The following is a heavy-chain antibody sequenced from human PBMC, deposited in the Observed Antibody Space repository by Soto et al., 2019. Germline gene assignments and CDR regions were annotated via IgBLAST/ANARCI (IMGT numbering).Heavy chain of an antibody. CDR3: ARDKCSSTSCYKISDLGP. J-gene: IGHJ5*02. Sequence: ASVKVSCKASGYTFTSYGISWVRQAPGQGLGWMGWISAYNGNTNYAQKLQGRVTMTTDTSTSTAYMELRSLRSDDTAVYYCARDKCSSTSCYKISDLGPWGHGTLVTVSS. CDR2: ISAYNGNT. D-gene: IGHD2-2*02. CDR1: GYTFTSYG. V-gene: IGHV1-18*04.